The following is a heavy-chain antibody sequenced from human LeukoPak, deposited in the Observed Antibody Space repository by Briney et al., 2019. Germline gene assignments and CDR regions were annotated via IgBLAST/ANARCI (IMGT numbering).Heavy chain of an antibody. V-gene: IGHV4-59*01. J-gene: IGHJ4*02. CDR2: IYYTGST. Sequence: PSETLSLTCTVSGAXISSYYCSWIRQPPGKGLEWIGYIYYTGSTNYNPSLKSRVTISVDRSKNQFSLKLSSVTAADTAVYFCASPYFYDSRGFDQWGQGTRVTVSS. CDR1: GAXISSYY. D-gene: IGHD3-22*01. CDR3: ASPYFYDSRGFDQ.